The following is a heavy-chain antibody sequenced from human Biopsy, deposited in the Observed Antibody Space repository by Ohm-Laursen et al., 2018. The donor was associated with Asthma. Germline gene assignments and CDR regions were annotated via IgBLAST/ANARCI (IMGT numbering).Heavy chain of an antibody. V-gene: IGHV3-30-3*01. CDR2: ISYDGSSI. J-gene: IGHJ4*02. CDR3: AREGVAGTHIED. D-gene: IGHD6-19*01. Sequence: SLRLSCAASRFTYEMHWVRQAPGKGLERVAVISYDGSSIYYADPAKGRFTISRDNSKNTLSLQMNSLTAEDTAVYYCAREGVAGTHIEDWGQGTLVTVSS. CDR1: RFTYE.